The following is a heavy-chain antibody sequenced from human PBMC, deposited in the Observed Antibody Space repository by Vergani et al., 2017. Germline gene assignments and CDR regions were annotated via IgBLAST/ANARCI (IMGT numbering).Heavy chain of an antibody. CDR2: ISYDGSNK. CDR1: GFTFSSYA. V-gene: IGHV3-30*04. Sequence: QVQLVESGGGVVQPGRSLRLSCAASGFTFSSYAMHWVRQAPGKGLEWVAVISYDGSNKYYADSVKGRFTISRDNSKNTLYLQMNSLRAEDTAVYYCARPAGYYYYYMDVWGKGTTVTVSS. CDR3: ARPAGYYYYYMDV. D-gene: IGHD2-15*01. J-gene: IGHJ6*03.